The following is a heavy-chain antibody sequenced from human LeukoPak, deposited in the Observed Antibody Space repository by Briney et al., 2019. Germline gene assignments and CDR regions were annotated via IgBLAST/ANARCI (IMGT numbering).Heavy chain of an antibody. J-gene: IGHJ6*02. D-gene: IGHD2-8*01. CDR1: GYNFISYY. CDR2: INPSGGST. V-gene: IGHV1-46*01. Sequence: SSVNVSCKASGYNFISYYMQWVRQAAGQGLEWMGIINPSGGSTSYAQKFQDRVTMTRDTSTSTVYMELCSLKSEDTAVYYCAREDVVLVDAVRYYYYGMDVWGQGTTVTVSS. CDR3: AREDVVLVDAVRYYYYGMDV.